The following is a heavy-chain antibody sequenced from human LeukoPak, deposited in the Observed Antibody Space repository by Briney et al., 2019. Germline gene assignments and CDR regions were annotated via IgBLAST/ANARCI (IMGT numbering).Heavy chain of an antibody. V-gene: IGHV3-21*01. CDR1: GFTFSSYS. J-gene: IGHJ6*02. Sequence: PGGSLRLSCAASGFTFSSYSMTWVRQAPGKGLERVSSISSSSSYIYYADSVKGRFTISRDNAKNSLYLQMNSLRAEDTAVYYCARAVEILWFGEPSYYYGMDVWGQGTTVTVSS. CDR3: ARAVEILWFGEPSYYYGMDV. CDR2: ISSSSSYI. D-gene: IGHD3-10*01.